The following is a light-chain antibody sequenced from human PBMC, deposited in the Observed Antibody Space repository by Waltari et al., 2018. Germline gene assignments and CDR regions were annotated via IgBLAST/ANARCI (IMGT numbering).Light chain of an antibody. CDR3: QQYNNWPYT. V-gene: IGKV3-15*01. Sequence: ELVMTQSPATLSVSPGERATLSCRASQSVSSNLAWYQQKPGQAPRLLIFGASTRATGIPARFSGSGSGTEFTLTISSLQSKDFAIYYCQQYNNWPYTFGQGTKLEIK. J-gene: IGKJ2*01. CDR1: QSVSSN. CDR2: GAS.